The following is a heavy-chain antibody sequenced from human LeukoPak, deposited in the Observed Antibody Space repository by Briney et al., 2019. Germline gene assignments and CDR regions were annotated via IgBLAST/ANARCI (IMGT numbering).Heavy chain of an antibody. J-gene: IGHJ6*02. CDR1: GFTFSSYA. CDR3: AKDLEHSSSWYYYYGMDV. CDR2: ISGSGGST. V-gene: IGHV3-23*01. Sequence: PGGSLRLSCAASGFTFSSYAMSWVRQAPGKGLEWVSAISGSGGSTYYADSVKGRFTISRDNSKNTLYLQMNSLRAEDTAVYYCAKDLEHSSSWYYYYGMDVWGQGTTVTVSS. D-gene: IGHD6-13*01.